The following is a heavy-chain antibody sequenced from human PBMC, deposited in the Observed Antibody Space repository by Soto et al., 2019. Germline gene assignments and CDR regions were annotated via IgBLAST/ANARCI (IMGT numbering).Heavy chain of an antibody. CDR2: ISYSGST. CDR3: ARRTIFGVVPEYYYYYMDV. CDR1: GGSVTTYY. D-gene: IGHD3-3*01. Sequence: SETLSLTCTVTGGSVTTYYWSWIRQPPGKGLEWIGYISYSGSTNYNPSLKSRVTISVDTSKNQFSLKLSSVTAADTAVYYCARRTIFGVVPEYYYYYMDVWGKGTTVTVSS. J-gene: IGHJ6*03. V-gene: IGHV4-59*08.